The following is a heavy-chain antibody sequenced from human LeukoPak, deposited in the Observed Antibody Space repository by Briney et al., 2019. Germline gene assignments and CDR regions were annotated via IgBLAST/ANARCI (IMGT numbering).Heavy chain of an antibody. Sequence: GGSLRLSCATSGFTFSNYAVSWVRQAPGKGLEWVSSISGSGGTTYYADSVKGRFTISRDNSKNTLYLQMNSLRAEDTAVYYCAKDPYRASSGLADYWGQGTLVTVSS. J-gene: IGHJ4*02. CDR1: GFTFSNYA. D-gene: IGHD5-12*01. CDR3: AKDPYRASSGLADY. V-gene: IGHV3-23*01. CDR2: ISGSGGTT.